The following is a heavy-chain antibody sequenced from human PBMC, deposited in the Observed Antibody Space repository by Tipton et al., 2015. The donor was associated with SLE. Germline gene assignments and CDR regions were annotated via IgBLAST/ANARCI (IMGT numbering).Heavy chain of an antibody. D-gene: IGHD6-13*01. CDR3: ARGRITAPRHLDY. J-gene: IGHJ4*02. CDR1: GGSISSGGHC. CDR2: IHTGGSI. V-gene: IGHV4-61*09. Sequence: TLSLTCTVSGGSISSGGHCWSWIRQPAGKGLEWIGYIHTGGSIEYNPSVKSRVTISADTFKNQFSLNLGSVSAADTAVYYCARGRITAPRHLDYWGQGTLVTVSS.